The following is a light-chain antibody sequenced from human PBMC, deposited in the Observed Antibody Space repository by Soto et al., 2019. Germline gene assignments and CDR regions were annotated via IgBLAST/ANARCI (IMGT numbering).Light chain of an antibody. Sequence: IQLTQSPSSLSASVGDRVTITCRASQGISSYFAWYQQKPGKAPKLLIYAASTLQSGVPSRFSGSGSGTDFTLTISSLQPEEFATDYCQQLNSYPHTFGQGTKLEIK. CDR1: QGISSY. CDR2: AAS. J-gene: IGKJ2*01. V-gene: IGKV1-9*01. CDR3: QQLNSYPHT.